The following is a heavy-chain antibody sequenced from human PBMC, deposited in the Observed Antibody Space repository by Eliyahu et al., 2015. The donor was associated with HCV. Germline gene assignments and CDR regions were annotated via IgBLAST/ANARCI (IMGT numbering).Heavy chain of an antibody. CDR3: AKDFRDTEMFTRGYFDY. J-gene: IGHJ4*02. CDR2: LSGXGDSR. CDR1: XXTXGNYA. Sequence: EVQLLESGGGLLQPGGSLRLSCXASXXTXGNYAMXWVRQXPGKGLXWVSGLSGXGDSRYYADSVRGRFTISRDNSKNTLYLQMNSLRGEDAATYYCAKDFRDTEMFTRGYFDYWGQGALVTVSS. D-gene: IGHD5-18*01. V-gene: IGHV3-23*01.